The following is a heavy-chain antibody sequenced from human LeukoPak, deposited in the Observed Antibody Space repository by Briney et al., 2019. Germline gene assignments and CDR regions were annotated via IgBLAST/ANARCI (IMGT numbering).Heavy chain of an antibody. CDR3: ARSIAVFHDAFDI. Sequence: ASVKVSCKASGGTFISYAISWVRQAPGQGLEWMGGIIPIFGTANYAQKFQGRVTITADESTSTAYMELSSLRSEDTAVYYCARSIAVFHDAFDIWGRGTMVTVSS. V-gene: IGHV1-69*01. CDR1: GGTFISYA. D-gene: IGHD2-15*01. CDR2: IIPIFGTA. J-gene: IGHJ3*02.